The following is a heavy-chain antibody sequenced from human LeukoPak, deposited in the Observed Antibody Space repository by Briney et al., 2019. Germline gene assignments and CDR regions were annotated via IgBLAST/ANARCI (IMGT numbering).Heavy chain of an antibody. CDR2: IYYTGST. Sequence: SETLSLTCSVSGASISGGTYYWGWIRQPPGKGLEWIGSIYYTGSTYDNPSLKSRVTMSVDPSKNQFSLQLTSVTLADTAVYYCARLPPSGSLGVTDAFDIWGQGTMVTVSS. J-gene: IGHJ3*02. CDR3: ARLPPSGSLGVTDAFDI. D-gene: IGHD3-3*01. CDR1: GASISGGTYY. V-gene: IGHV4-39*07.